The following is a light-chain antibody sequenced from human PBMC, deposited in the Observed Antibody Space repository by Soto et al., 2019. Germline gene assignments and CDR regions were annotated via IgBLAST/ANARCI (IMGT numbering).Light chain of an antibody. J-gene: IGKJ1*01. CDR1: QSISTY. Sequence: DIQVTQSPPSLSAFVGDRVTITCRTSQSISTYLNWYQQKVGKAPKLLIYAASSLQRGVPSRFSGNGSGTDFTLTISSLQPEDFAIYYCQQTYGTPAWTFGQGTMVDI. CDR2: AAS. V-gene: IGKV1-39*01. CDR3: QQTYGTPAWT.